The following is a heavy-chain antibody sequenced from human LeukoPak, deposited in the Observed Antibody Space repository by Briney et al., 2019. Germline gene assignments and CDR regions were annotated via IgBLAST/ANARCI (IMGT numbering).Heavy chain of an antibody. V-gene: IGHV1-2*02. J-gene: IGHJ5*02. CDR2: INPNTGGT. CDR1: GYTFTGYY. CDR3: ARKYDILTGNDNWFDP. D-gene: IGHD3-9*01. Sequence: ASVKVSCKASGYTFTGYYVHWLRQAPGQGLEWMGWINPNTGGTNYAQKFQGRVTMTRDTSISTGYMGLSWLRSDDTAVYYCARKYDILTGNDNWFDPWGQGTLVTVSS.